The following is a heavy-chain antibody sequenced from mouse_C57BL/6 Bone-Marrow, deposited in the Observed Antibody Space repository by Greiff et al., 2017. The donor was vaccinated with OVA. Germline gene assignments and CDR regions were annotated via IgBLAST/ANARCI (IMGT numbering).Heavy chain of an antibody. V-gene: IGHV1-81*01. D-gene: IGHD2-5*01. Sequence: VQLQQSGAELARPGASVKLSCKASGYTFTSYGISWVKQRTGQGLEWIGEIYPRSGNIYYNEKFKGKATLTADKSSSTAYMELRSLTSEDSAVYFCARAYYSNYVEYLDYWGQGTTLTVSS. CDR3: ARAYYSNYVEYLDY. J-gene: IGHJ2*01. CDR1: GYTFTSYG. CDR2: IYPRSGNI.